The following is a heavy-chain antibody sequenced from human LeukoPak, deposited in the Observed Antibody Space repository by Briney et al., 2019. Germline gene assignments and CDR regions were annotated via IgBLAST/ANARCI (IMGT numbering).Heavy chain of an antibody. CDR3: ARDTAARRTFDY. CDR2: INPNSGGT. D-gene: IGHD6-6*01. V-gene: IGHV1-2*02. Sequence: ASVKVSCKASGYTFTGYYMHWVRQAPGQGLEWMGWINPNSGGTNYAQKFQGRVTMTRDTSISTAYMELSRLRSDDTAVYYCARDTAARRTFDYWGQGTLVTVSS. J-gene: IGHJ4*02. CDR1: GYTFTGYY.